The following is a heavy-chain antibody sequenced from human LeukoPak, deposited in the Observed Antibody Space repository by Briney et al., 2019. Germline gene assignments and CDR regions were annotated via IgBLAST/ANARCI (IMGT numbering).Heavy chain of an antibody. CDR3: ARVYYSSSYDYWYFDL. CDR2: KDYSGST. D-gene: IGHD6-13*01. Sequence: PSETLSLTCTVSGGSLSRYYRSWIRQPPGKGLEWIGYKDYSGSTNYNRSLKSRVTISVDTSKNQFSLKLSSVTAADTAVYYCARVYYSSSYDYWYFDLWGRGTLVTVSS. CDR1: GGSLSRYY. J-gene: IGHJ2*01. V-gene: IGHV4-59*01.